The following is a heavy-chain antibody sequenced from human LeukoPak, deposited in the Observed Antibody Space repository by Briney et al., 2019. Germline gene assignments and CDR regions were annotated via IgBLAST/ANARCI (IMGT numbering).Heavy chain of an antibody. CDR3: ARDVSRGLTASDY. J-gene: IGHJ4*02. D-gene: IGHD2-2*01. CDR1: GFTFSNYP. CDR2: ISYDGINK. Sequence: GGSLRLSCAASGFTFSNYPMHWVRQAPGKGLEWLTVISYDGINKYYADSVKGRFSISRDNSKNTLYLQMNSLRTEDTAIYYCARDVSRGLTASDYWGQGTLVAVSS. V-gene: IGHV3-30*04.